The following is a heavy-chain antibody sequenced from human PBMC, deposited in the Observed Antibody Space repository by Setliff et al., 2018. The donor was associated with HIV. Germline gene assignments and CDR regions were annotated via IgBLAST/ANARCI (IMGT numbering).Heavy chain of an antibody. Sequence: ASVKVSCKASGGTFNSYAINWVRQATGQGLEWMGWMNPNSGNTGYAQKFQGRVTITRNTSISTAYMELSSLRSEDTAVYYCAPIDPFPHDYSNSSFDYWGQGTLVTVSS. D-gene: IGHD4-4*01. J-gene: IGHJ4*02. CDR3: APIDPFPHDYSNSSFDY. CDR2: MNPNSGNT. CDR1: GGTFNSYA. V-gene: IGHV1-8*03.